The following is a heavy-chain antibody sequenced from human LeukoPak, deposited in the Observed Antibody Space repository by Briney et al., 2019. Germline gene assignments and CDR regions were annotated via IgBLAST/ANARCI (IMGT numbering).Heavy chain of an antibody. CDR2: IYTSGST. CDR3: ARSRDGSSLFYYYYYMDV. CDR1: GGSISSYY. V-gene: IGHV4-4*07. Sequence: SETLSLTCTVSGGSISSYYWTWIRQPAGKGLEWIGRIYTSGSTNYNPSLKSRVTMSVDTSKNQFSLKLSSVTAADTAVYYCARSRDGSSLFYYYYYMDVWGKGTTVTISS. J-gene: IGHJ6*03. D-gene: IGHD1-26*01.